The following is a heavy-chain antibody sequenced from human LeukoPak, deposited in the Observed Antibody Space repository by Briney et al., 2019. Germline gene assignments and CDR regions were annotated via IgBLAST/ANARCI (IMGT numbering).Heavy chain of an antibody. J-gene: IGHJ4*02. CDR1: GFAFSSYG. Sequence: GGSLRLACAASGFAFSSYGMHWVRQAPGKGLEWVANINQDGTEKYYVDSVKGRFTISRDNAKNSLDLQMNSLRVEDTAVYYCAKVAKYYYGSETYYFFEHWGQGTPVTASS. CDR2: INQDGTEK. V-gene: IGHV3-7*01. CDR3: AKVAKYYYGSETYYFFEH. D-gene: IGHD3-10*01.